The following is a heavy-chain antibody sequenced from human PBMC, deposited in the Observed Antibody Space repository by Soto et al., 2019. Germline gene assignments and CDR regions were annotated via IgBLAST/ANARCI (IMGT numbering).Heavy chain of an antibody. CDR1: GFTFGDYP. V-gene: IGHV3-49*05. D-gene: IGHD3-10*01. CDR3: TREFSGSGG. CDR2: IKSKAYGGTT. Sequence: EVQLVESGGGLVKPGLSLRLSCVASGFTFGDYPMSWFRQAPGKGLEWVGFIKSKAYGGTTEYAPSVKGRFTISGDDSKSIVYLQMNSLKTEDTAVYYCTREFSGSGGWGQGTLVTVSS. J-gene: IGHJ4*02.